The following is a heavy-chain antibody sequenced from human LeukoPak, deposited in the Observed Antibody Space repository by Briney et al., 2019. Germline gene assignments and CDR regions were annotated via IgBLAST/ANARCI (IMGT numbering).Heavy chain of an antibody. CDR1: GFTFSSYA. CDR3: AKRPGYSYGLFDY. V-gene: IGHV3-23*01. CDR2: ISGSGGST. D-gene: IGHD5-18*01. Sequence: PGGSLRLSCAASGFTFSSYAMSWVRQAPGKGLEWVSVISGSGGSTYYADSVKGRFTISRDNSKNTLYLQMNSLRAEDTAVYYCAKRPGYSYGLFDYWGQGTLVTVSS. J-gene: IGHJ4*02.